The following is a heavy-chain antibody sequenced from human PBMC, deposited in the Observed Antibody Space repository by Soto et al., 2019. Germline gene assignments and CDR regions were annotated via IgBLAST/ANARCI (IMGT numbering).Heavy chain of an antibody. CDR1: GYTFTGYY. CDR2: INPNSGGT. V-gene: IGHV1-2*02. Sequence: ASVKVSCKASGYTFTGYYMHWVRQAPGQGLEWMGWINPNSGGTNYAQKFQGRVTMTRDTSISTAYMELSRLRSDDTAVYYCARRTGNTRRYYYYGMDVWGQGTTVTASS. J-gene: IGHJ6*02. CDR3: ARRTGNTRRYYYYGMDV. D-gene: IGHD1-7*01.